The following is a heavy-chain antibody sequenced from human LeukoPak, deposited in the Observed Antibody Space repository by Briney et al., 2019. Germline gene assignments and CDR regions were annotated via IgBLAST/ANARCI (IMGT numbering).Heavy chain of an antibody. CDR1: GGSISSYY. V-gene: IGHV4-59*01. CDR2: VYNSGSA. J-gene: IGHJ4*02. CDR3: ARGLVIVPPAPDY. D-gene: IGHD2/OR15-2a*01. Sequence: SETLYLTCIVSGGSISSYYWSWIRQPPGKGLEWIGYVYNSGSANYNPSLTSRVTISVDTSKNQFSLKLNSVTTADTAIYYCARGLVIVPPAPDYWGQGTLVTVSA.